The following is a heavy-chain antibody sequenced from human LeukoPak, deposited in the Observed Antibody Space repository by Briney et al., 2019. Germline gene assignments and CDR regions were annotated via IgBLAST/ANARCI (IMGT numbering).Heavy chain of an antibody. Sequence: GGSLRLSCAGSGFTFSNPYMSWVRQPPGKGLEWVSYISSSGSSTVYADSVKGRFTISRDNAKNLVYLQLNSLRAEDTAVYYCARATGQRNGAHFDYWGQGTLVTVSS. CDR3: ARATGQRNGAHFDY. CDR2: ISSSGSST. CDR1: GFTFSNPY. V-gene: IGHV3-11*01. J-gene: IGHJ4*02. D-gene: IGHD1-1*01.